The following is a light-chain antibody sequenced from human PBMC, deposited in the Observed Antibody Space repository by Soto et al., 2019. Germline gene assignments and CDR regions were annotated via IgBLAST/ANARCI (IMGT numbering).Light chain of an antibody. V-gene: IGKV3-15*01. J-gene: IGKJ1*01. CDR1: QSIKSD. Sequence: EVVMTQSPVTLSVAPGEGTTLSCRASQSIKSDLAWYQQKPGQAPRLLIRGGSTRAAGIPHRFSGYGSGTEFTLTITSLQSEDFGVYYCHQYNDWPGTFGQGTKVE. CDR3: HQYNDWPGT. CDR2: GGS.